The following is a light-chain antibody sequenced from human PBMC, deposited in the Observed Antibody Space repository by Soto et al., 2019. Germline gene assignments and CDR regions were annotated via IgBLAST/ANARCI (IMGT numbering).Light chain of an antibody. Sequence: QTVVTQEPSLTVSPGGTITLTCGSSTRTVTTGLYPYWFQQKPGQAPKTLIYDTTNKHSWTPARFSGSLLGGKAALTLSGAQPEDEADYYCLLVYSGVVVFGGGTQLTVL. CDR3: LLVYSGVVV. CDR1: TRTVTTGLY. V-gene: IGLV7-46*01. J-gene: IGLJ2*01. CDR2: DTT.